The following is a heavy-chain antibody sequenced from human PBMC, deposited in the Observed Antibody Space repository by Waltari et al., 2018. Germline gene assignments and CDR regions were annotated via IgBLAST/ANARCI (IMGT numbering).Heavy chain of an antibody. CDR3: ARGAAPGYFDY. Sequence: QVQLVESGGGVVQPGGSLRISCVASGFTFSDYAKHWVRQAPGKGLEWVAVLWYDGRYKKYGDSVRGRFTISRYNAKNTVYLQMSSLRADNTAIYYCARGAAPGYFDYWGQGTLVTVSS. CDR2: LWYDGRYK. V-gene: IGHV3-33*01. CDR1: GFTFSDYA. J-gene: IGHJ4*02. D-gene: IGHD6-25*01.